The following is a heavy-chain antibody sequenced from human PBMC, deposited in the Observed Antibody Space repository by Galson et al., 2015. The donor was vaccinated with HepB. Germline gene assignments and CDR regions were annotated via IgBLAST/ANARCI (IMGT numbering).Heavy chain of an antibody. CDR3: ARDISRPWSSSSWYYYGMDV. CDR2: IYTSGST. D-gene: IGHD6-6*01. J-gene: IGHJ6*02. CDR1: GGFISSYY. V-gene: IGHV4-4*07. Sequence: SETLSLTCTVSGGFISSYYWSWIRQPAGKGLEWIGRIYTSGSTNYNPSLKSRVTMSVDTSKNQFSLKLSSVTAADTAVYYCARDISRPWSSSSWYYYGMDVWGQGTTVTVSS.